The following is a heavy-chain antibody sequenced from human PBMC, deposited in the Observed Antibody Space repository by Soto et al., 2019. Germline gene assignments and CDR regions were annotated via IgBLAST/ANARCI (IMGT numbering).Heavy chain of an antibody. V-gene: IGHV4-39*01. D-gene: IGHD1-1*01. CDR1: GGSISSGGYY. Sequence: SETLSLTCTVSGGSISSGGYYWSWIRQHPGKGLEWIGTIYYSRSTYYNPSLKSRVTFSVDTSKNQFSLRLTSVTAADTAVYYCARRVQLERRGDAFDIWGQGTMVTVSS. CDR2: IYYSRST. J-gene: IGHJ3*02. CDR3: ARRVQLERRGDAFDI.